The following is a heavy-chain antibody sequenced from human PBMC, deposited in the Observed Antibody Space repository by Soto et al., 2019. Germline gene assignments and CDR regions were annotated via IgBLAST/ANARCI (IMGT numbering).Heavy chain of an antibody. CDR3: AKGEWSYCCKYSGTSTIPAA. CDR2: INAGNGNT. CDR1: GYTFTGYA. Sequence: ASVKVSCKASGYTFTGYAMHWVRQAPGQRLEWMGWINAGNGNTKYSQKFQGRFTITRDTSASTAYMELSSLRSEDTAVYYCAKGEWSYCCKYSGTSTIPAALGQGTLVTVSS. V-gene: IGHV1-3*01. D-gene: IGHD1-26*01. J-gene: IGHJ5*02.